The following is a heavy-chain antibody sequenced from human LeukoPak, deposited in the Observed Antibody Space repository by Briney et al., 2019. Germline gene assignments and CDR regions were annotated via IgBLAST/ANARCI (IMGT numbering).Heavy chain of an antibody. CDR2: ISAYNGNT. V-gene: IGHV1-18*01. CDR3: ARVTWEPLTYYGMDV. CDR1: GYTFTSYG. Sequence: GASVKVSCKASGYTFTSYGISWVRQAPGPGLEWMGWISAYNGNTNYAQKLQGGVTMTTDTSTSTAYMKLRSLRSDDTAVYYCARVTWEPLTYYGMDVWGQGTTVTVSS. J-gene: IGHJ6*02. D-gene: IGHD1-26*01.